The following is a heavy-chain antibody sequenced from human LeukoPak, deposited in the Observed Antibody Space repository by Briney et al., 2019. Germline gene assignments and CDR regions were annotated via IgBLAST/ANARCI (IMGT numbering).Heavy chain of an antibody. V-gene: IGHV5-10-1*01. J-gene: IGHJ4*02. CDR3: ARHGATIGDY. D-gene: IGHD5-12*01. CDR2: IDPSDSYT. Sequence: GESLRISCKGSGYSFTNDWITWVRQMPGKGLEWMGRIDPSDSYTNYSPSFQGHVTISADKSISTAYLQWSSLKASDTVMYYCARHGATIGDYWGQGTLVTVSS. CDR1: GYSFTNDW.